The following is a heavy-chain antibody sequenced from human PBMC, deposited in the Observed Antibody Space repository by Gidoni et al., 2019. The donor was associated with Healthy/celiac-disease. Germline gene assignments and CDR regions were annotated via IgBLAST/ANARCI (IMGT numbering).Heavy chain of an antibody. J-gene: IGHJ4*02. CDR2: ISGSGGST. V-gene: IGHV3-23*01. CDR1: GFTFSSYA. Sequence: EVQLLESGGGLVQPGGSLRLSCAAAGFTFSSYAMSCVRQAPGKGLEWVSAISGSGGSTYYAYSVKGRFTISRDNSKNTLYLQMNSLRAEDTAVYYCAKDLIAVAYYFDYWGQGTLVTVSS. D-gene: IGHD6-19*01. CDR3: AKDLIAVAYYFDY.